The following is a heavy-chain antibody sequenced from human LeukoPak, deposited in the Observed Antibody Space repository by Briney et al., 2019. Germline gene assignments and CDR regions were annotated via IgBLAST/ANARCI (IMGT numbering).Heavy chain of an antibody. V-gene: IGHV4-4*02. J-gene: IGHJ4*02. CDR1: GGSINSLTW. CDR3: ARAAYDILTGPVGIDY. D-gene: IGHD3-9*01. Sequence: SSETLSLTCSVSGGSINSLTWWSWVRRPPGKGLEWIGEIHQSGDTNYNPSLKSRISTSMDQSKNQFSLKLRSVTAADTAVYYCARAAYDILTGPVGIDYWGQGTLVTVSS. CDR2: IHQSGDT.